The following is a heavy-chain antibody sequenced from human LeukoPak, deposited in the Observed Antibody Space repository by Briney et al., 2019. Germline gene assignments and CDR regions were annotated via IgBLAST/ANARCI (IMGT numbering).Heavy chain of an antibody. J-gene: IGHJ4*02. CDR2: IYYSGST. V-gene: IGHV4-39*01. D-gene: IGHD6-13*01. Sequence: SETLSLTCTVSGGSISSSSYYWGWIRQPPGKGLEWIGSIYYSGSTYYNPSLKSRVAISVDTSKNQFSLKLSSVTAADTAVYYCARPGIAAAATPYYFDYWGQGTLVTVPS. CDR3: ARPGIAAAATPYYFDY. CDR1: GGSISSSSYY.